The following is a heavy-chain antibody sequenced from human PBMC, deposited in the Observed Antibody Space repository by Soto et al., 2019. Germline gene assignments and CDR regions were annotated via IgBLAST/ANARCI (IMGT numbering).Heavy chain of an antibody. V-gene: IGHV3-23*01. J-gene: IGHJ4*02. CDR1: GLTFNRYW. D-gene: IGHD3-16*01. CDR2: ISATGGGT. CDR3: AKDRRAGGNSAFYFDF. Sequence: PGGSLRLSCAASGLTFNRYWMHWVRQAPGKGLEWVSLISATGGGTYYADSVKGRFTISRDNSHNTLYLQVHSLTAEDTAVYYCAKDRRAGGNSAFYFDFWGQGAQVTGS.